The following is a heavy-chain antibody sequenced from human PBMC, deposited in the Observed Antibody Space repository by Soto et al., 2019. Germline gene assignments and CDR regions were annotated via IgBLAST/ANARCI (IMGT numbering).Heavy chain of an antibody. J-gene: IGHJ6*02. CDR2: VYNTGGT. CDR1: SGPSSSHN. CDR3: VRQGIGNLHGLVDV. Sequence: QVQLQQSGPGLVKPSETLSLTCTVSSGPSSSHNWGWIRQSPGRGLEWIGYVYNTGGTSYNPSLRSRVTISADTSANHISLTLSFLTAADTAIYYWVRQGIGNLHGLVDVWGQGTTVSVSS. V-gene: IGHV4-59*08. D-gene: IGHD1-1*01.